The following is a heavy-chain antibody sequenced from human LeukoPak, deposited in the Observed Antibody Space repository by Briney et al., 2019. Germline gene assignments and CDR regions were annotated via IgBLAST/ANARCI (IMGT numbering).Heavy chain of an antibody. CDR1: GFTFSNYA. Sequence: PGGSLRLSCAASGFTFSNYAMTWVRRAPGKGLECVSLISGSGGSTHYVDSVKGRFTTSRDNSKNTLYLQMNSLRAEDTAVYYCAKQATGNYGIYDYWGQGTLVTVSS. J-gene: IGHJ4*02. CDR2: ISGSGGST. V-gene: IGHV3-23*01. D-gene: IGHD3-9*01. CDR3: AKQATGNYGIYDY.